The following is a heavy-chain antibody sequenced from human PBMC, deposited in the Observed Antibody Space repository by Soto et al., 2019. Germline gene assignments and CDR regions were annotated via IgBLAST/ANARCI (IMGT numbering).Heavy chain of an antibody. V-gene: IGHV4-34*01. CDR3: ARPSVRSGAFDI. J-gene: IGHJ3*02. CDR1: GGSFSGYY. D-gene: IGHD3-16*01. Sequence: QVQLQQWGAGLLKPSETLSLTCAVYGGSFSGYYWTWIRQPPGKGLEWIGEMNDSGDTNYNTSLKSRVTISVDTSKSQFSLRLSSVTAADTAVYYCARPSVRSGAFDIWGQGTMVTVSS. CDR2: MNDSGDT.